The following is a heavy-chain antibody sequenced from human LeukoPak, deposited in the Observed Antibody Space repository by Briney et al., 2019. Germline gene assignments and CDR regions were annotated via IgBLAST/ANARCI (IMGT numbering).Heavy chain of an antibody. J-gene: IGHJ4*02. CDR2: ISYDGTNQ. Sequence: GGSLRLSCAASGFTFSSYGIHWVRQAPGKGLEWVAVISYDGTNQYYADSVKGRFTISRDNSKNTLYLQMNSLRAEDTAVYYCARALGSSSDYWGQGTLVTVAS. D-gene: IGHD3-10*01. V-gene: IGHV3-30*03. CDR1: GFTFSSYG. CDR3: ARALGSSSDY.